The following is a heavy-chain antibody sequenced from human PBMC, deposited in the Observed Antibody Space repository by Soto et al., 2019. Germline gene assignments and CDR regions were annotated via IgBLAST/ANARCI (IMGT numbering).Heavy chain of an antibody. J-gene: IGHJ6*02. CDR1: GFTFTAYW. CDR3: ARGIRNYYGADV. CDR2: IKFAGLTA. Sequence: EVQVVESGGGLVQPGGSLRLSCVASGFTFTAYWMHWVRQAPGQGLVWVSRIKFAGLTASYADSVNGRFTISRDNAKNTVYLQMDSLRAEDTGMYYCARGIRNYYGADVWGQGTTVTVSS. D-gene: IGHD2-21*01. V-gene: IGHV3-74*01.